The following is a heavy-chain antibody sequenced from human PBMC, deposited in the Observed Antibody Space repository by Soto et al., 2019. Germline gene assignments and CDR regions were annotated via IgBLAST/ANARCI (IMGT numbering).Heavy chain of an antibody. V-gene: IGHV3-7*01. CDR1: GFSFGSYW. CDR3: AKYGSGSYGAYALDI. Sequence: EVQLVESGGGLVQPGGSLRLSCAASGFSFGSYWMSWVRQAPGKGLEWVANINQGGREKNYVDSVKGRFSISRDDAEKSHHLLMNSLRVEDTAVYYCAKYGSGSYGAYALDIWGQGTMVTVSS. CDR2: INQGGREK. D-gene: IGHD3-10*01. J-gene: IGHJ3*02.